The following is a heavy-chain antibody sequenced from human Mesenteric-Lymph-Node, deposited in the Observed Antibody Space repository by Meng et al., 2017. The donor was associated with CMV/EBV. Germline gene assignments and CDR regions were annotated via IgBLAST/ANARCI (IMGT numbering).Heavy chain of an antibody. CDR1: GYSYTNYW. CDR3: AGSSVVSATPTDYYYYGMDV. CDR2: IYPDDSDT. D-gene: IGHD2-15*01. J-gene: IGHJ6*02. Sequence: KVSCKGSGYSYTNYWIGWVRQMPGKGLEWMGIIYPDDSDTRYSPSFQGQVTISVDKSISTAYLQWSSLRASDTAMYYCAGSSVVSATPTDYYYYGMDVWGQGTTVTVSS. V-gene: IGHV5-51*01.